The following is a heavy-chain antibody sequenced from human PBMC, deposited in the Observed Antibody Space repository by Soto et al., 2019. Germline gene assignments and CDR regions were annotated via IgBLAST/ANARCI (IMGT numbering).Heavy chain of an antibody. CDR2: ISGSSGNI. Sequence: QVQLVESGGGVGKPGGSLRLSCAASGFTFSDYYMSWTRQAPGKGLEWVAYISGSSGNIYYADSVKGRFTISRDNAKNSLYLQMNSLSADDTALYYCARDRYSGSDAYMDVWGNGTTVTVSS. CDR3: ARDRYSGSDAYMDV. D-gene: IGHD5-12*01. V-gene: IGHV3-11*01. CDR1: GFTFSDYY. J-gene: IGHJ6*03.